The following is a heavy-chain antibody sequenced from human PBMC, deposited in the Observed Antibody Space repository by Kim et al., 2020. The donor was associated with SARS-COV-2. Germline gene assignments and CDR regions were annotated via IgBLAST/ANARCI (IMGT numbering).Heavy chain of an antibody. Sequence: GRFTISRDNSKNTLYLQMNSLRAEDTAVYYCARVIAVQNSSGYHPGYFDYWGQGTLVTVSS. V-gene: IGHV3-53*01. CDR3: ARVIAVQNSSGYHPGYFDY. J-gene: IGHJ4*02. D-gene: IGHD3-22*01.